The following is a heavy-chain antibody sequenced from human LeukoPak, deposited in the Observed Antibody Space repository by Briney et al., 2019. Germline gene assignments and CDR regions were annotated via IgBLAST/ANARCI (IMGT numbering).Heavy chain of an antibody. J-gene: IGHJ4*02. CDR3: ARELLERGLY. Sequence: SETLSLTCAVSGGSISSGGYSWSWIRQPPGKGLEWIGYIYHSGSTYYNPSLKSRVTISVDRSKNQFSLKLSSVTAADTAVYYCARELLERGLYWGQGTLVTVSS. CDR2: IYHSGST. D-gene: IGHD1-1*01. V-gene: IGHV4-30-2*01. CDR1: GGSISSGGYS.